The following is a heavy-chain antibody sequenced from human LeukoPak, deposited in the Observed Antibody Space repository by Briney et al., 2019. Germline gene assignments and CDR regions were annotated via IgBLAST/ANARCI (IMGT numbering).Heavy chain of an antibody. D-gene: IGHD2-2*01. CDR2: IRSKAYGGTT. J-gene: IGHJ6*03. V-gene: IGHV3-49*04. Sequence: GGSLRLSCTASGFTLGDYAMSWVRQAPGKGLEWVGFIRSKAYGGTTEYAASVKGRFTISRDDSKSIAYLQMNSLKTEDTAVYYCTRVAMHYYYMDVWGEGTTVTVSS. CDR1: GFTLGDYA. CDR3: TRVAMHYYYMDV.